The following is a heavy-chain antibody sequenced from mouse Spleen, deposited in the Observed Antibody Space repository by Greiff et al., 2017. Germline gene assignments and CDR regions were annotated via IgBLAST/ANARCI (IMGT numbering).Heavy chain of an antibody. CDR2: IDPETGGT. V-gene: IGHV1-15*01. CDR1: GYTFTDYE. CDR3: TRSGSTLFAY. Sequence: QVQLQQSGAELVRPGASVTLSCKASGYTFTDYEMHWVKQTPVHGLEWIGAIDPETGGTAYNQKFKGKAILTADKSSSTAYMELRSLTSEDSAVYYCTRSGSTLFAYWGQGTLVTVSA. J-gene: IGHJ3*01. D-gene: IGHD1-1*01.